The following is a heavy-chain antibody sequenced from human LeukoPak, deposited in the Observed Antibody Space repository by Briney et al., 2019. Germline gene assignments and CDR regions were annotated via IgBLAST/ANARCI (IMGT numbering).Heavy chain of an antibody. CDR3: ARVRRGITMVRGVIGD. CDR1: GYTFTGYY. J-gene: IGHJ4*02. V-gene: IGHV1-2*02. CDR2: INPNSGGT. D-gene: IGHD3-10*01. Sequence: ASVKVSCKASGYTFTGYYMHWVRQAPGQGLEWMGWINPNSGGTNYAQKFQGRVTMTRDTSISTAYMELSRLRSDDTAVYYCARVRRGITMVRGVIGDWGQGTLVTVSS.